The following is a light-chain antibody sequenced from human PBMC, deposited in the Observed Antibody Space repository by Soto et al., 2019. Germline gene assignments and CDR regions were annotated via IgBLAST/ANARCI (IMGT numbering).Light chain of an antibody. Sequence: EIVLTQSPATLSLSPGERATLSCRASQSVRSYLAWYQQRPGQSPRLLLYDASTRATGIPARFSGSGSGTDFTLTISSLEREDFAVYYCHQRSNWPRTFGGGTKVE. CDR3: HQRSNWPRT. CDR2: DAS. CDR1: QSVRSY. J-gene: IGKJ4*01. V-gene: IGKV3-11*01.